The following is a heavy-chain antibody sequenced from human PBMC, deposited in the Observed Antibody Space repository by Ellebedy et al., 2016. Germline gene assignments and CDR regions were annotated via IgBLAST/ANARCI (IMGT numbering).Heavy chain of an antibody. V-gene: IGHV3-30-3*01. D-gene: IGHD3-9*01. CDR3: ARPGYDILTGYLGY. J-gene: IGHJ4*02. CDR2: ISYDGSNK. Sequence: GGSLRLXXAAPGFTFSSYAMHWVRQAPGKGLEWVAVISYDGSNKYYADSVKGRFTISRDNSKNTLYLQMNSLRAEDTAVYYCARPGYDILTGYLGYWGQGTLVTVSS. CDR1: GFTFSSYA.